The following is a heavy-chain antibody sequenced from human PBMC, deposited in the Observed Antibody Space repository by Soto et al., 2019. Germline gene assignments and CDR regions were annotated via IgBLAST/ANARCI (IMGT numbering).Heavy chain of an antibody. CDR2: IIPIFGTA. V-gene: IGHV1-69*01. Sequence: QVQLVQSGAEVKKPGSSVKVSCKASGGTFSSYAISWVRQAPGQGLEWMGGIIPIFGTANYAQKFQGRVTITADESTSTAYMERSSLRSEDTAVYYCARAGIAAAGTGYYYYGMDVWGQGTTVTVSS. CDR3: ARAGIAAAGTGYYYYGMDV. D-gene: IGHD6-13*01. CDR1: GGTFSSYA. J-gene: IGHJ6*02.